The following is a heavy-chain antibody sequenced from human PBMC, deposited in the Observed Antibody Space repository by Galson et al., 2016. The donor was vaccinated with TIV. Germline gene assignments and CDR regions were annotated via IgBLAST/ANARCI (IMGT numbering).Heavy chain of an antibody. CDR2: TYCRSRCYY. D-gene: IGHD3-10*01. J-gene: IGHJ3*02. CDR1: GDSVSSNSAA. CDR3: ARAAGRNGATGHATCETFDI. Sequence: CAISGDSVSSNSAAWNWIRQSPSRGLEWLGRTYCRSRCYYDYAVSVKSRITIESDTSKNQFSLQLNSVTSEDTAVYYCARAAGRNGATGHATCETFDIWGQGTMVTVSS. V-gene: IGHV6-1*01.